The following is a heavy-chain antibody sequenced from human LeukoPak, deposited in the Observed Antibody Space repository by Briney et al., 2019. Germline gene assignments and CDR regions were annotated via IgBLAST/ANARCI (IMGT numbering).Heavy chain of an antibody. J-gene: IGHJ4*02. Sequence: GGSLRLSCAASGFTFSSYAMSWVRQAPGKGLEWVSAIGGSGGSTYYADSVKGRFTISRDNSKNTLYLQMNSLRAEDTAVYYCAKNGHYESYFDYWGQGTLVTVSS. V-gene: IGHV3-23*01. CDR1: GFTFSSYA. CDR2: IGGSGGST. CDR3: AKNGHYESYFDY. D-gene: IGHD3-22*01.